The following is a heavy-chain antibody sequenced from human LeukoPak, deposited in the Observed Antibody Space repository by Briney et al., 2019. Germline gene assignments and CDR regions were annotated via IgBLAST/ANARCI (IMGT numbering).Heavy chain of an antibody. CDR1: GGSISSYY. D-gene: IGHD3-10*01. Sequence: SETLSLTCTVSGGSISSYYWGWIRQPPGKGLEWIGSIYHSGSTYYNPSLKSRVTISVDTSKSQFSLRLNSVTAADTAVYYCARRGPPRTMLRGVKSGWFDPWGQGTLVTVSS. CDR3: ARRGPPRTMLRGVKSGWFDP. J-gene: IGHJ5*02. CDR2: IYHSGST. V-gene: IGHV4-39*07.